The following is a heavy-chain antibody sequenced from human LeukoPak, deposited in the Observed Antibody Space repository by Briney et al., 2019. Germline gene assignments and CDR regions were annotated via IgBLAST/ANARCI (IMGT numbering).Heavy chain of an antibody. Sequence: GGSLRLSCAASGFTFSSYAMSWVRQAPGKGLEWVSAISGSGGSTYYADSVKGRFTISRDNSKNTLYLQMNSLRAEDTAVYYCAKGLAPDYYDSSGLYYFDYWGQGTLVTVSS. J-gene: IGHJ4*02. CDR2: ISGSGGST. CDR3: AKGLAPDYYDSSGLYYFDY. D-gene: IGHD3-22*01. V-gene: IGHV3-23*01. CDR1: GFTFSSYA.